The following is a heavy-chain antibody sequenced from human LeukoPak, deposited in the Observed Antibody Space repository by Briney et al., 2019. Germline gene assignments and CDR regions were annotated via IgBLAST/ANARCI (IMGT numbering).Heavy chain of an antibody. J-gene: IGHJ4*02. D-gene: IGHD4-17*01. CDR1: GFIFRSHG. Sequence: GGSLRLSCAGSGFIFRSHGMIWVRQAPGRGLEWVSYISPGGNTIYYADSMKGRFTVSRDDAKHSLSLHMNSLRAEDTAVYYCARVRGPTVTTMYFDYWGQGTLVTVSS. V-gene: IGHV3-48*04. CDR3: ARVRGPTVTTMYFDY. CDR2: ISPGGNTI.